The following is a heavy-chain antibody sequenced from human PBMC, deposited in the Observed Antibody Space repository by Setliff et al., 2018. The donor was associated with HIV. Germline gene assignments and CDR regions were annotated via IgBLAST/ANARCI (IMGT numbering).Heavy chain of an antibody. D-gene: IGHD3-22*01. Sequence: SETLSLTCTVSGGSISSGSYYWSWIRQPAGKGLEWVGRIYTSGSTNYNPSLKSRVTISVDTSKNQFSLKLSSVTAADTAVYYCARDQGGYYDSSRAFDIWGQGTMVTVSS. CDR2: IYTSGST. J-gene: IGHJ3*02. CDR1: GGSISSGSYY. CDR3: ARDQGGYYDSSRAFDI. V-gene: IGHV4-61*02.